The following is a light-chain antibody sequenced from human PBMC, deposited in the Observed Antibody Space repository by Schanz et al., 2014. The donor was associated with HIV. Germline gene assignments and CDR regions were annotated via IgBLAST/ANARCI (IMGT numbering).Light chain of an antibody. CDR2: NTF. V-gene: IGLV1-44*01. J-gene: IGLJ3*02. CDR1: SSNFRSNA. Sequence: QSVLTQPPSASGTPGQRVTISCSGSSSNFRSNAVNWYQQLPGTAPRLVIYNTFHRPSGVPDRFSGSQSGTSASLAISGLQSEDEADYYSATWVDSLNGWVFGGGTKVTVL. CDR3: ATWVDSLNGWV.